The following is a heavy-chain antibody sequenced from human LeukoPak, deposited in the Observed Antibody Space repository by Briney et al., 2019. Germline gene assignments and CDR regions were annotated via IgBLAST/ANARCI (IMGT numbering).Heavy chain of an antibody. J-gene: IGHJ6*03. V-gene: IGHV3-48*02. D-gene: IGHD3-22*01. CDR3: ARVGGSGYGAHNYYYYMDV. CDR2: ITLSRTTI. CDR1: GFTFSNYN. Sequence: RTGGSLRLSCAASGFTFSNYNMNWVRQAPGKGLEWVAYITLSRTTIYYADSVKGRFTISRDNAKNSLSLQMNSLRDEGTAVYYCARVGGSGYGAHNYYYYMDVWGKGTTVTVSS.